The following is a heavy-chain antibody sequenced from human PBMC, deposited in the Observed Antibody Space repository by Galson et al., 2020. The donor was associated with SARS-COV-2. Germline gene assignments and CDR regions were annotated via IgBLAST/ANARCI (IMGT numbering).Heavy chain of an antibody. V-gene: IGHV3-74*01. CDR3: ARVRVGYSYGQNYYYGMDV. CDR1: GFTFSSYW. D-gene: IGHD5-18*01. CDR2: INSDGSST. Sequence: GGSLRLSCAASGFTFSSYWMHWVRQAPGKGLVWVSRINSDGSSTSYADSVKGRFTISRDNAKNTLYLQMNSLRAEDTAVYYCARVRVGYSYGQNYYYGMDVWGQGTTVTVSS. J-gene: IGHJ6*02.